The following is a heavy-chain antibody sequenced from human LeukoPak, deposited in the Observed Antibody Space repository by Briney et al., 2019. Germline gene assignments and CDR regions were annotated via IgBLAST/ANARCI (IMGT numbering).Heavy chain of an antibody. Sequence: ASVKVSCKASGYTFTSYAMHWVRQAPGQGLEWVGIINPSGGSTSYAQKFQGRVTMTRDTSTSTVYMELSSLRSEDTAVYYCAREAGYSYGFNWFDPWGQGTLVTVSS. D-gene: IGHD5-18*01. CDR3: AREAGYSYGFNWFDP. J-gene: IGHJ5*02. CDR1: GYTFTSYA. V-gene: IGHV1-46*01. CDR2: INPSGGST.